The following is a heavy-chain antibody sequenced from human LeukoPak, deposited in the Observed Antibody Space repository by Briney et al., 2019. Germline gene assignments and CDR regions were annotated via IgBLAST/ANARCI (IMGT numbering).Heavy chain of an antibody. Sequence: SETLSLTCAVYGGSFSGYYWSWIRQPPGKGLEWIGEINHSGSANYNPSLKSRVTISVDTSKNQFFLKLSSVTAADTAVYYCASLAAAGTPFDYWGQGTLVTVSS. CDR2: INHSGSA. CDR1: GGSFSGYY. J-gene: IGHJ4*02. D-gene: IGHD6-13*01. V-gene: IGHV4-34*01. CDR3: ASLAAAGTPFDY.